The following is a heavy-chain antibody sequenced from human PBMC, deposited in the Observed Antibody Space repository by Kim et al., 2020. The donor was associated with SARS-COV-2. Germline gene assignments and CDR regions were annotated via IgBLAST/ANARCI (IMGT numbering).Heavy chain of an antibody. CDR3: ARGALFYGDYVYYFDY. Sequence: GGSLRLSCAASGFTFSSYAMHWVRQAPGKGLEWVAVISYDGSNKYYADSVKGRFTISRDNSKNTLYLQMNSLRAEDTAVYYCARGALFYGDYVYYFDYWG. CDR1: GFTFSSYA. V-gene: IGHV3-30*04. CDR2: ISYDGSNK. J-gene: IGHJ4*01. D-gene: IGHD4-17*01.